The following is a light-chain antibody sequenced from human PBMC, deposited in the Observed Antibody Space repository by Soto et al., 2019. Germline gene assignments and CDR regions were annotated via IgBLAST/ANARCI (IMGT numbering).Light chain of an antibody. V-gene: IGKV4-1*01. J-gene: IGKJ5*01. Sequence: DIVMTQSPDSLAVSLGERATINCKSSQSVLYSSNNKNYLAWYQQKPGQPHKLLIYWAYTRESGVHDRFSGSGSGTDFTLTIRSLQAEDVAVYYCKQYYSTPLTFGQGTRLEIK. CDR2: WAY. CDR1: QSVLYSSNNKNY. CDR3: KQYYSTPLT.